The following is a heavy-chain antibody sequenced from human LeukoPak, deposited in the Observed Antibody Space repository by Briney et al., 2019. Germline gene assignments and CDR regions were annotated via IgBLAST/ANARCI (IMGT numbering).Heavy chain of an antibody. V-gene: IGHV3-7*01. J-gene: IGHJ6*02. CDR3: ASDSPYYGMDV. Sequence: GGSLRLSCVASGFTFSSSWMSWVRRAPGKGLEWVANIKQDGTEEYYVDSVRGRFSISKDNAKNTLYLQMSGLRVEDTAVYHCASDSPYYGMDVWGQGTTVTVSS. CDR2: IKQDGTEE. CDR1: GFTFSSSW.